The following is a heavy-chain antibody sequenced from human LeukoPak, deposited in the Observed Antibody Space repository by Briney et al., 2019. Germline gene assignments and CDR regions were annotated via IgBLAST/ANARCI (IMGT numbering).Heavy chain of an antibody. CDR1: GGSVSSYY. CDR2: IYDRGGT. J-gene: IGHJ4*02. Sequence: SETLSLTCTVSGGSVSSYYWSWIRQPPGKGLEWIGNIYDRGGTKYDPSLKSRVTISVDTSKNQFSLRLSSVTAADTAVYYCARGRTFDNWGQGTLVTVSS. V-gene: IGHV4-59*02. CDR3: ARGRTFDN.